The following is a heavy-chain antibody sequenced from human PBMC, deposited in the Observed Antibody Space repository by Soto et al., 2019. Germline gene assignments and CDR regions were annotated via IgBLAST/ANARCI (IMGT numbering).Heavy chain of an antibody. CDR3: ATLVPHWVQYSTVTTIFDY. D-gene: IGHD4-17*01. CDR2: FDPEDGET. J-gene: IGHJ4*02. Sequence: QVQLVQSGAEVKKPGASVKVSCKVSGYTLTELSMHWVRQAPGKGLEWMGGFDPEDGETIYAQKFQGRVTMTEDTSTDTAYMELSSLRSEDTAVYYCATLVPHWVQYSTVTTIFDYWGQGTLVTVSS. CDR1: GYTLTELS. V-gene: IGHV1-24*01.